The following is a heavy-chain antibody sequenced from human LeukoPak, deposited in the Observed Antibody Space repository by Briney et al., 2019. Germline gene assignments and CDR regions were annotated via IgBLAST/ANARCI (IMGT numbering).Heavy chain of an antibody. Sequence: PGGSLRLSCAASGFTFSSYWMHWVRQAPGKGLVWVSRINSDGSSTSYADSVKGRFTISRDNAKNTLYLQMNSLRAEDMAVYYCAREGQMVRGVIRPSADYWGQGTLVTVSS. CDR1: GFTFSSYW. CDR3: AREGQMVRGVIRPSADY. V-gene: IGHV3-74*01. CDR2: INSDGSST. J-gene: IGHJ4*02. D-gene: IGHD3-10*01.